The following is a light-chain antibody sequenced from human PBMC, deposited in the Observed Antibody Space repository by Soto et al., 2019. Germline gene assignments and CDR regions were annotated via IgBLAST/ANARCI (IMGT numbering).Light chain of an antibody. CDR3: QVWDISSGHVV. J-gene: IGLJ3*02. Sequence: SYELTQPPSVSVAPGKTASVAFGGSKIGSKSVHWYQKKSGQAPVLVMYYDSDRPSGIPERFSGSNSGNTATLTISRVEAGDEADYYCQVWDISSGHVVFGGGTKLTVL. CDR2: YDS. V-gene: IGLV3-21*01. CDR1: KIGSKS.